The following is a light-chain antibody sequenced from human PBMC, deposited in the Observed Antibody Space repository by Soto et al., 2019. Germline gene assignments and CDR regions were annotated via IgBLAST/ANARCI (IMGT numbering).Light chain of an antibody. CDR1: QSISSN. CDR3: QQSYSIPYT. V-gene: IGKV1-39*01. CDR2: AAS. J-gene: IGKJ2*01. Sequence: DIQMTQSASSLSASVGDRVTITCRASQSISSNLNWHQQKPGKAPKVLIYAASSLQSGVPSRFSGSGSGTDFTLTISSLQAEDFATYYRQQSYSIPYTFGQGTKLEIK.